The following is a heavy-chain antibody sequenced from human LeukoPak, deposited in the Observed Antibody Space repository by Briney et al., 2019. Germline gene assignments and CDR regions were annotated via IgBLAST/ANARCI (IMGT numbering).Heavy chain of an antibody. J-gene: IGHJ4*02. CDR2: ISYDGTNK. CDR3: ARAVPSRQAIDY. CDR1: GFTFSTYA. Sequence: GRSLRLSCAASGFTFSTYAMHWVRQAPGKGLEWAALISYDGTNKQYADSVKGRFTISRDNSKNTLYLQMNSPIPEDTAVYYCARAVPSRQAIDYWGQGTLVTVSS. V-gene: IGHV3-30*04.